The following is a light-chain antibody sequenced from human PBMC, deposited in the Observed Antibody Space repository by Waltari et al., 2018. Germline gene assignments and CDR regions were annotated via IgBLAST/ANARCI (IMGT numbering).Light chain of an antibody. CDR2: DDT. CDR3: QVWHNNRDTPW. V-gene: IGLV3-21*02. Sequence: YALTQPPSVSVAPGQTARMSCWGAKIGGKRVPGYQQKPGQAPVLVVLDDTNRPSGIPDRISGSKSGTTATLTISRVETGDEAAYFCQVWHNNRDTPWFGGGTKLTVL. CDR1: KIGGKR. J-gene: IGLJ3*02.